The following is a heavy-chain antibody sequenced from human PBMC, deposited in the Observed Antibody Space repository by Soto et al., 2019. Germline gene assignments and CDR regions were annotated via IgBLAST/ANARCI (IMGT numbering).Heavy chain of an antibody. Sequence: SETLSLTCTVSGGSFSSSSYYWGWIRQPPGKGLEWIGSIYYSGRTYYNPSLKSRVTISVDTSKNQFSLKLSSVTAADTAVYYCARRYSGSYLDAFDIWGQGTMVTVSS. CDR1: GGSFSSSSYY. D-gene: IGHD1-26*01. CDR2: IYYSGRT. V-gene: IGHV4-39*01. J-gene: IGHJ3*02. CDR3: ARRYSGSYLDAFDI.